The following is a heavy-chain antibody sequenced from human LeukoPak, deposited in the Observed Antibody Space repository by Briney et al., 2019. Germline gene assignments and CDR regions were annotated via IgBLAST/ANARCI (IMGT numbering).Heavy chain of an antibody. CDR3: ARGETEAGDAFDI. Sequence: SETLSLTCTVSGGSISSYYWSWIRQPPGKGLEWIGYIYYSGSTNYNPSLKSRVTISVDTSKNQFSLKLSSVTAADTAVYYCARGETEAGDAFDIWGQGTMVTVSS. D-gene: IGHD1-26*01. CDR1: GGSISSYY. V-gene: IGHV4-59*12. J-gene: IGHJ3*02. CDR2: IYYSGST.